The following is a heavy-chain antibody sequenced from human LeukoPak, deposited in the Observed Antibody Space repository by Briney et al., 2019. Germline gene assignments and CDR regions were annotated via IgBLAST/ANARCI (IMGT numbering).Heavy chain of an antibody. CDR1: GGTFSSYA. CDR2: IIPIFGTA. D-gene: IGHD3-10*01. V-gene: IGHV1-69*13. J-gene: IGHJ4*02. Sequence: GASVKVSCKASGGTFSSYAISWVRQAPGQGLVWMGGIIPIFGTASYAQKFQGRVTITADESTSTAYMELSSLRSEDTAVYYCARSQITMANHGYFDYWGQGTLVTVSS. CDR3: ARSQITMANHGYFDY.